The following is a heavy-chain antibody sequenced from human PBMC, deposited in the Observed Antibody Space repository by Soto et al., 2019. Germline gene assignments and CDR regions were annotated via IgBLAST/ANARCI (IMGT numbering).Heavy chain of an antibody. J-gene: IGHJ6*02. V-gene: IGHV3-33*01. Sequence: QMQLVESGGGVVQPGRSLRLSCAASGFTFRSYGIHWVRQAPGKGLAWVALIWFDGSKKYYVDSVKGRFAVSRDNSKNTLYLQMNSLRVADTAVYYCARDRLVPYGYGMDVWGQGTTVTVSS. CDR1: GFTFRSYG. CDR2: IWFDGSKK. CDR3: ARDRLVPYGYGMDV. D-gene: IGHD2-2*01.